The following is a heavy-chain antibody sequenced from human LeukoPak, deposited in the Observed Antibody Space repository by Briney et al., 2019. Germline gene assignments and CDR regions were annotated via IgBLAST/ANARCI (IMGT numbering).Heavy chain of an antibody. CDR1: GFTFSSYW. J-gene: IGHJ3*02. D-gene: IGHD2-2*01. Sequence: PGGSLRLSCVASGFTFSSYWMSWVRQTPGKGLEWVANLNEDGSETYYVDSVKGRFTISRDNAKNSLFLQMNNLRGDDTAVYYCARDPDQRTDIWGQGTMVTVSS. CDR2: LNEDGSET. V-gene: IGHV3-7*01. CDR3: ARDPDQRTDI.